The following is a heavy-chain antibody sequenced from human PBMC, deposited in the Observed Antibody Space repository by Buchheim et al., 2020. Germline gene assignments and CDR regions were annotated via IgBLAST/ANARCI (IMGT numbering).Heavy chain of an antibody. V-gene: IGHV3-7*03. CDR3: ARDNLVMGYYYYGMDV. CDR1: GFTLSTYW. D-gene: IGHD3-9*01. Sequence: EEQLVESGGALVQPGGSLRLSCAASGFTLSTYWMSWVRQAPGKGLEWVANIKQDGSEKYYVDSVKGRFTISRDKAKNSLDLQMNSLRAEDTAVYYCARDNLVMGYYYYGMDVWGQGTT. CDR2: IKQDGSEK. J-gene: IGHJ6*02.